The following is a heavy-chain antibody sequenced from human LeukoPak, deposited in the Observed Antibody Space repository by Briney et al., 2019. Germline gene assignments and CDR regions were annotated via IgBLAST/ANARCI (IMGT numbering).Heavy chain of an antibody. V-gene: IGHV3-74*01. J-gene: IGHJ3*02. CDR2: IYGDGSAT. D-gene: IGHD1-7*01. CDR3: ARGAYTWNSGAFDI. CDR1: GFTFSSHW. Sequence: GGSRRLSCAASGFTFSSHWMHWVRQAPGKGLVWVSRIYGDGSATLYADSVKGRFTISRDNAKNTLYLQMNSLRAEDTALYYCARGAYTWNSGAFDIWGQGTMVTVSS.